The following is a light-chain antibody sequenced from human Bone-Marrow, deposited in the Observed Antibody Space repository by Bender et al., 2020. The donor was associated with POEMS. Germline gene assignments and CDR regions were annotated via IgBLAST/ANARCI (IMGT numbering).Light chain of an antibody. CDR2: DVN. V-gene: IGLV2-11*01. CDR1: SSDVGGYNY. Sequence: QSALTQPRSVSGSPGQSVSISCTGTSSDVGGYNYVSWYQQHPGKTPKLIIYDVNERPSGVPDRFSGSKSGNTASLTISGLQAEDEADYYCSSYAGSRGVVFGGGTRVTVL. J-gene: IGLJ2*01. CDR3: SSYAGSRGVV.